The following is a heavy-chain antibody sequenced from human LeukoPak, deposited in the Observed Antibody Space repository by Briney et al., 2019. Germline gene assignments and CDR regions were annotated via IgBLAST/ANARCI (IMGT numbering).Heavy chain of an antibody. Sequence: ASVNVSCKPSVHNFPAYYIHWVRPAPGQGLAWIGWINPNSGGTNYAQKFQGRVTMTRDTSISTAYMELSRLRSDDTAVYYCAGGSAAMAYYYYYYMDVWGKGTTVTVSS. CDR3: AGGSAAMAYYYYYYMDV. CDR2: INPNSGGT. J-gene: IGHJ6*03. V-gene: IGHV1-2*02. CDR1: VHNFPAYY. D-gene: IGHD5-18*01.